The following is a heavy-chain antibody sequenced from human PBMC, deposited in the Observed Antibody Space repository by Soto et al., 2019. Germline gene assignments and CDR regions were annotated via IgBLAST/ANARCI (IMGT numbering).Heavy chain of an antibody. Sequence: SETLSLTCAVYGGSFSGYYWSWIRQPPGKGLEWIGEINHSGSTNYNPSLKSRVTISVDTSKNQFSLKLSSVTAADTAVYYCARVLRFLEWPHMHFDYWGQGTLVTVSS. CDR3: ARVLRFLEWPHMHFDY. CDR2: INHSGST. CDR1: GGSFSGYY. J-gene: IGHJ4*02. D-gene: IGHD3-3*01. V-gene: IGHV4-34*01.